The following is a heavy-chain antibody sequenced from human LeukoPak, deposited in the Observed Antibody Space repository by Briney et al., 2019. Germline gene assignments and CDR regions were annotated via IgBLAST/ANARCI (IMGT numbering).Heavy chain of an antibody. CDR3: ARYYYGSGSYGRFDY. CDR1: GYTFTSYG. J-gene: IGHJ4*02. CDR2: ISAYNGNT. D-gene: IGHD3-10*01. V-gene: IGHV1-18*01. Sequence: ASVKVSCKASGYTFTSYGISWVRQAPGQGLEWMGWISAYNGNTNYAQKLQGRVTMTTDTSTSTAYMELRSLRSDDTAVYYCARYYYGSGSYGRFDYWGQGTLVTVSS.